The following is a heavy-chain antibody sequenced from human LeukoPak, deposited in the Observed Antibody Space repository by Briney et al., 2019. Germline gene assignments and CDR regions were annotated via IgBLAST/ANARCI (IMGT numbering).Heavy chain of an antibody. Sequence: GGSLRLSCAASGFTFSSYGMHWVRQAPGKGLEWVAVISYDRSNTYYADSVKGRFTISRDNSKNTLYLQMNSLRAEDTAVYYCAKLFMCPTRFTTSTGGMDVCGQGTTVTASS. CDR1: GFTFSSYG. D-gene: IGHD3-3*01. J-gene: IGHJ6*02. CDR3: AKLFMCPTRFTTSTGGMDV. V-gene: IGHV3-30*18. CDR2: ISYDRSNT.